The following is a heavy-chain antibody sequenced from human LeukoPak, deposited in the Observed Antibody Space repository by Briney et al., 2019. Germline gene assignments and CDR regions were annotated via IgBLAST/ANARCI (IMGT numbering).Heavy chain of an antibody. J-gene: IGHJ4*02. CDR1: GGSFSGYY. Sequence: SETLSLTCAVYGGSFSGYYWTWIRQPPGKGLEWIGEINHSRSTNYNPSLKSRVTISVDTSKNQLSLKLNSVTAADTAVYYCARKFDYWGQGTLVTVSS. CDR2: INHSRST. CDR3: ARKFDY. V-gene: IGHV4-34*01.